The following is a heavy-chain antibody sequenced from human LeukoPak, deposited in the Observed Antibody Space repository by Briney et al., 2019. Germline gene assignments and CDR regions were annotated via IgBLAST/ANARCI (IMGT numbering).Heavy chain of an antibody. D-gene: IGHD6-6*01. Sequence: GGSLRLSCAASGFTFSTYDMNWVRQAPGKGLEWVSAISGSGTTTYYIDSVKGRFTISRDNSKKTLYLEMNSLRAEDTAVYYCAKGGSWQIAARLGLDVWGHGTTVTVSS. CDR2: ISGSGTTT. CDR3: AKGGSWQIAARLGLDV. CDR1: GFTFSTYD. J-gene: IGHJ6*02. V-gene: IGHV3-23*01.